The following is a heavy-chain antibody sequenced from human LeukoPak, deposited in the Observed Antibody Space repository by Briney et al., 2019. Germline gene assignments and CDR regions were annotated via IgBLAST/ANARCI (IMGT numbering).Heavy chain of an antibody. J-gene: IGHJ4*02. V-gene: IGHV3-74*01. CDR1: GW. CDR2: INHDGTGT. Sequence: GGSLRLSCAASGWMHWVRQAPGKGLVWVSGINHDGTGTYYADSVKGQFTISRDNAKNTLYLQMNSLSADDTAVYYCASVFDSWGQGFLVTVSS. CDR3: ASVFDS.